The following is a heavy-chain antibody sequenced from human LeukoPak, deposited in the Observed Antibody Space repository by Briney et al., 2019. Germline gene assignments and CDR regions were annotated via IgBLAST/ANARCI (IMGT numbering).Heavy chain of an antibody. Sequence: PGGSLRLSCAASGFTFSSYAMHWVRQAPGKGLEWVAVTSYDGSNEYYADSMKGRFTVSRDNSKNTLYLQMNGLRTEDTAVYYCAKDSSRWAFDSWGQGTLVTVSS. CDR1: GFTFSSYA. J-gene: IGHJ4*02. CDR2: TSYDGSNE. CDR3: AKDSSRWAFDS. V-gene: IGHV3-30*04. D-gene: IGHD6-13*01.